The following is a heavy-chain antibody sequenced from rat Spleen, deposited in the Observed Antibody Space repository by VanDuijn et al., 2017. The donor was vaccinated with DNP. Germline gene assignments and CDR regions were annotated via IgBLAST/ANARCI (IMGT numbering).Heavy chain of an antibody. D-gene: IGHD1-6*01. CDR3: ATEDYGYPFAY. Sequence: EVQLVESGGGLLQPGRSLKLSCTASGFTFSNYYMAWVRQNTRKGLEWVATISSSGSRTYYPDSAKGRFTISRDNAKSTLYLQMDSLRSEDTATYYCATEDYGYPFAYWGQGVMVTVSS. CDR1: GFTFSNYY. J-gene: IGHJ2*01. V-gene: IGHV5-27*01. CDR2: ISSSGSRT.